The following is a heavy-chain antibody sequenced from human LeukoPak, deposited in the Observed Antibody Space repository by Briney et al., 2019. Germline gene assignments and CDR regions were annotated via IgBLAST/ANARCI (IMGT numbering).Heavy chain of an antibody. V-gene: IGHV4-39*07. J-gene: IGHJ3*02. Sequence: SETLSLTCTVSGGSISSSSYYWGWIRQPPGRGLEWIGSIYYSGSTYYNPSLKSRVTISVDTSKNQFSLKLSSVTAADTAVYYCARTYYDSSGDDAFDIWGQGTMVTVSS. CDR2: IYYSGST. CDR1: GGSISSSSYY. D-gene: IGHD3-22*01. CDR3: ARTYYDSSGDDAFDI.